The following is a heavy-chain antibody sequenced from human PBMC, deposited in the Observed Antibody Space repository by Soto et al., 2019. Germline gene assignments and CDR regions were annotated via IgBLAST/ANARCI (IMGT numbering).Heavy chain of an antibody. Sequence: PGESLKISCKGSGYRFTSYWISWVRQMPGKGLKWMERIDPSDSYTNYSPSFEGHVTISADKSTSTAYLQWSSLKASDTAMYYCTTPGFYTSSYYNVFHIWGKGTMVPVPS. CDR3: TTPGFYTSSYYNVFHI. J-gene: IGHJ3*02. CDR2: IDPSDSYT. CDR1: GYRFTSYW. D-gene: IGHD3-10*01. V-gene: IGHV5-10-1*01.